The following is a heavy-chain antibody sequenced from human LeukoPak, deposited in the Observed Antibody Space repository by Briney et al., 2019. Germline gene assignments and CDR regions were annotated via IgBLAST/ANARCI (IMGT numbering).Heavy chain of an antibody. Sequence: PSETLSLTCTVSGGSISSYYWSWIRQPPGKGLEWIGYIYYSGSTNYNPSLKSRVTISVDTSKNQFSLKLSSVTAADTAVYYCARDTGTTSWFDPWGQGTLVTVSS. D-gene: IGHD1-1*01. V-gene: IGHV4-59*01. CDR3: ARDTGTTSWFDP. CDR2: IYYSGST. J-gene: IGHJ5*02. CDR1: GGSISSYY.